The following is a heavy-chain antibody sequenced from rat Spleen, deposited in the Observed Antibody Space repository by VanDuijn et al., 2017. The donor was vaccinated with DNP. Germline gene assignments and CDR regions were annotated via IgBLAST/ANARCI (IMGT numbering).Heavy chain of an antibody. Sequence: EVQLVESGGGLVQPGRSLKLSCAASGFTFSNYYMAWVRQAPKKGLEWVAASSPSGSRTYYADSVKGRFTISRDDAKSGLYLQMNSLRSEDTATYYCARPSRSFSPYYAMDAWGQGTSVTVSS. CDR3: ARPSRSFSPYYAMDA. D-gene: IGHD4-2*01. CDR1: GFTFSNYY. J-gene: IGHJ4*01. CDR2: SSPSGSRT. V-gene: IGHV5-22*01.